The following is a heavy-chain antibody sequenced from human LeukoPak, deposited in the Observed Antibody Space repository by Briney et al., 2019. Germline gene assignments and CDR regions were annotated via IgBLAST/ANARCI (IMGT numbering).Heavy chain of an antibody. V-gene: IGHV4-39*07. D-gene: IGHD4-17*01. CDR2: IYHSGST. CDR1: GGSISSSSYY. Sequence: SETLSLTCTVSGGSISSSSYYWGWIRQPPGKGLEWIGSIYHSGSTNYNPSLKSRVTISVDKSKNQFSLKLSSVTAADTAVYYCARDRTQTTVTTNYYYYMDVWGKGTTVTVSS. J-gene: IGHJ6*03. CDR3: ARDRTQTTVTTNYYYYMDV.